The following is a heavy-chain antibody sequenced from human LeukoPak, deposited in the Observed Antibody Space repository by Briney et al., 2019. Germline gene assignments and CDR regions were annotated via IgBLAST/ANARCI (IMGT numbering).Heavy chain of an antibody. D-gene: IGHD5-18*01. Sequence: SGTLSLTCTVSGGSISSYYWSWIRQPPGKGLEWIGYIYYSGSTNYNPSLKSRVTISVDTSKNQFSLKLSSVTAADTAVYYCARARYSYGAPPYYFDYWGQGTLVTVSS. V-gene: IGHV4-59*01. J-gene: IGHJ4*02. CDR2: IYYSGST. CDR1: GGSISSYY. CDR3: ARARYSYGAPPYYFDY.